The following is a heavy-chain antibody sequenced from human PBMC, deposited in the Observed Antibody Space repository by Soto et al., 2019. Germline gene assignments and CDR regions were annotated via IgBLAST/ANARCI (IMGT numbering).Heavy chain of an antibody. V-gene: IGHV1-69*13. D-gene: IGHD3-16*01. Sequence: GXSVKVCFKASGGTFSSYAISWVRQAPGQGREWMGGIIPIFGTANYAQKFQGRVTITADESTSTAYMELSSLRSEDTAVYYCARRMAPGTGGKRNLGYYYYGMDVWGQGTTVTVSS. J-gene: IGHJ6*02. CDR3: ARRMAPGTGGKRNLGYYYYGMDV. CDR2: IIPIFGTA. CDR1: GGTFSSYA.